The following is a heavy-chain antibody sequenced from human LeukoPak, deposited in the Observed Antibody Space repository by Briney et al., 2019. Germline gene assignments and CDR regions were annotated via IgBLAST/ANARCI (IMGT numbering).Heavy chain of an antibody. D-gene: IGHD3-10*01. J-gene: IGHJ4*02. Sequence: VGSLRLSCAPSGFTFSIYEMNCVRQAPGKGLEWVSYISSIGSTINYADSVKGRFTISRDNAKNSLCLQMNSLRAEDTAVYYCARTSEVRGLILRFFEYWGQGTLVPVSS. CDR3: ARTSEVRGLILRFFEY. CDR1: GFTFSIYE. CDR2: ISSIGSTI. V-gene: IGHV3-48*03.